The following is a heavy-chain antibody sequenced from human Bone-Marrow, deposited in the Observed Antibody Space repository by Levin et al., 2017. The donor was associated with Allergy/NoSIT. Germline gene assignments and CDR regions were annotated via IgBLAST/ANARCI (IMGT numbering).Heavy chain of an antibody. CDR2: IKDDGSKQ. CDR1: GFTFSSYW. V-gene: IGHV3-7*01. D-gene: IGHD2-2*01. Sequence: PGGSLRLSCAASGFTFSSYWMSWVRQAPGKRLEWVAKIKDDGSKQYYVDSVRGRFTISRDNAEKSLYLQMDSLRGEDSAVYYCVRDVPCSTCKGVFDIWGQGTKVTVST. J-gene: IGHJ3*02. CDR3: VRDVPCSTCKGVFDI.